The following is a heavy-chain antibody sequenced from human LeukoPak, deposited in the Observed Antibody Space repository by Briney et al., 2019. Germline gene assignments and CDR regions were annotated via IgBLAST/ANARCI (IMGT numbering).Heavy chain of an antibody. CDR3: ARHSDDNKIYYSFDS. Sequence: SETLSPTCAVSAASTSSFYWSSIRRPPGNGLEWNAYIPYTGSTNYNPSLKGRVSLSVAASKIQFSLRLSSVTAADTAVYYCARHSDDNKIYYSFDSWGQGTLVTVSS. V-gene: IGHV4-59*08. CDR1: AASTSSFY. D-gene: IGHD5/OR15-5a*01. J-gene: IGHJ4*02. CDR2: IPYTGST.